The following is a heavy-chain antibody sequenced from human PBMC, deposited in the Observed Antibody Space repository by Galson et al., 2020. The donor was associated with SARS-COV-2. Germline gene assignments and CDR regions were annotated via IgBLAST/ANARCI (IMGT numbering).Heavy chain of an antibody. CDR2: INWNSGNI. V-gene: IGHV3-9*01. Sequence: PGGSLRLSCAASGFSFGDYAMHWVRQPPGKGLEWVSGINWNSGNIDYADSVKGRFTIFRDNAKNSLHLQMNSLRADDTALYYCAKDIGSNIPGLYFDCWGRGALVTVSS. CDR1: GFSFGDYA. D-gene: IGHD3-16*01. J-gene: IGHJ4*02. CDR3: AKDIGSNIPGLYFDC.